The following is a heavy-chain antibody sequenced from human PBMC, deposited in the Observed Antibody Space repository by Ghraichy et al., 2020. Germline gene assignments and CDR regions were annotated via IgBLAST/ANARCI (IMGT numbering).Heavy chain of an antibody. CDR1: GDSLSGYY. Sequence: SETLSLTCAISGDSLSGYYWSWIRQPPGKGLEWIGYIHYSGTTKSDPSFESRVTLSVDMAKNQFSLGLSSVTAADTATYYCARLRAMTPTHNFCHSLDVWGQGTTVTVSS. V-gene: IGHV4-59*01. D-gene: IGHD1-1*01. J-gene: IGHJ6*02. CDR3: ARLRAMTPTHNFCHSLDV. CDR2: IHYSGTT.